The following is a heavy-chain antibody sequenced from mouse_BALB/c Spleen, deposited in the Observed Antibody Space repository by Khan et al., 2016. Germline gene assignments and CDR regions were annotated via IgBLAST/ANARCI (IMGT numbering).Heavy chain of an antibody. D-gene: IGHD2-1*01. CDR3: ASDLLWYAMDY. Sequence: VQLQQSGPELVKPGASVKVSCKASGYTFTSYNMYWVKQSHGKSLEWIGYIDPYNGGTNYNLKFKGKATLTVDKSSSTAYMHLNSLTSEDSAVYYCASDLLWYAMDYWGQGTSVTVSS. CDR2: IDPYNGGT. V-gene: IGHV1S135*01. CDR1: GYTFTSYN. J-gene: IGHJ4*01.